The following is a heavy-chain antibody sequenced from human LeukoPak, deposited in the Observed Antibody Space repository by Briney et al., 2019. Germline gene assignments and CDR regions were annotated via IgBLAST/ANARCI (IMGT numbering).Heavy chain of an antibody. CDR1: GFTFDDYA. Sequence: PGGSLRLSCAASGFTFDDYAMHWVRQAPGKGLEWVSLISWDGGSTYYADSVKGRFTISRDNSKNSLYLQMNSLRAEDTALYYCAKDGGGEVGYYMDVWGKGTTVTVSS. CDR2: ISWDGGST. D-gene: IGHD3-16*01. J-gene: IGHJ6*03. CDR3: AKDGGGEVGYYMDV. V-gene: IGHV3-43D*03.